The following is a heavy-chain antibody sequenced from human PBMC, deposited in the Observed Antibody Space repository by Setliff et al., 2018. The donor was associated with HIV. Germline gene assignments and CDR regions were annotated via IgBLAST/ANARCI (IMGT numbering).Heavy chain of an antibody. J-gene: IGHJ3*02. D-gene: IGHD3-22*01. CDR2: IIPIFGTA. V-gene: IGHV1-69*05. CDR1: GGTFSSYA. CDR3: ARDRAHYYDSSGQMPFDI. Sequence: SVKVSCKASGGTFSSYAISWVRQAPGQELEWMGGIIPIFGTANYAQKFQGRVTITTDESTSTAYMELSSLRSEDTAVYYCARDRAHYYDSSGQMPFDIWGQGTMVTVSS.